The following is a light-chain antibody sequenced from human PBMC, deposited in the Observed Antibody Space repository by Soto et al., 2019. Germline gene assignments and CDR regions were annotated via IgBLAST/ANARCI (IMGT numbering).Light chain of an antibody. J-gene: IGKJ1*01. V-gene: IGKV1-5*03. Sequence: IHMTHSPSTLSGSLGDIVTMTFRASHTISIWLAWYQQKPGKAPKLLIYKASTLKSGVPSRFSGSGSGTEFTLTISSLQPDDFATYYCQHYNSYSEAFGQGTKVDIK. CDR3: QHYNSYSEA. CDR1: HTISIW. CDR2: KAS.